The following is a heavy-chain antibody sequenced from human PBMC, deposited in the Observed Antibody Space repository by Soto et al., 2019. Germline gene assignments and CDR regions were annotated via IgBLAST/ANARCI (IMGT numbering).Heavy chain of an antibody. D-gene: IGHD2-2*01. J-gene: IGHJ5*02. CDR1: GGTFSSYA. Sequence: QVQLVQSGAEVKKPGSSVKVSCKASGGTFSSYAISWVRQAPGQGLEWMGGIIPIFGTANYAQKFQGRVTITADESTSTAYMELSSLRSEDTAVYYCASELCSCTSCYDWFDPWGQGTLVTVSS. V-gene: IGHV1-69*01. CDR2: IIPIFGTA. CDR3: ASELCSCTSCYDWFDP.